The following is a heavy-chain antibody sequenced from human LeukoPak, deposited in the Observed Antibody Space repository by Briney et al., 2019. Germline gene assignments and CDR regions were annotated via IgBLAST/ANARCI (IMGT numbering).Heavy chain of an antibody. CDR3: ARDRSAYYDFWSGYYTGFDY. J-gene: IGHJ4*02. CDR1: GYTFTGYY. CDR2: INPNSGGT. D-gene: IGHD3-3*01. Sequence: ASVKVSCKASGYTFTGYYMHWVRQAPGQGLEWMGWINPNSGGTNYAQKFQGRVTMTRDMSISTAYMELSRLRSDDTAVYYCARDRSAYYDFWSGYYTGFDYWGQGTLVTVSS. V-gene: IGHV1-2*02.